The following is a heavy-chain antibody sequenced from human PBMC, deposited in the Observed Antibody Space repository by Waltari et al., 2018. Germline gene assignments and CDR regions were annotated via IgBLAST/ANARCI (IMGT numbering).Heavy chain of an antibody. CDR2: IIPIFGTA. CDR1: GGTFSSYA. V-gene: IGHV1-69*13. J-gene: IGHJ6*02. D-gene: IGHD3-22*01. CDR3: ARGGYPHYGMDV. Sequence: QVQLVQSGAEVKKPGSSVKVSCKASGGTFSSYAISWVRQAPGQGLEWMGGIIPIFGTANYPRKFQGRVPITASESTSTAYMELSSLRSEDTAVYYCARGGYPHYGMDVWGQGTTVTVSS.